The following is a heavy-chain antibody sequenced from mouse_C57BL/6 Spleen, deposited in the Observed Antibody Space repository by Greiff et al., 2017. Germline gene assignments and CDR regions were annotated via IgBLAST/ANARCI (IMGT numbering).Heavy chain of an antibody. J-gene: IGHJ2*01. CDR2: IFPGSGST. CDR3: ARSRVFDY. V-gene: IGHV1-75*01. CDR1: GYTFTDYY. Sequence: QVQLKESGPELVKPGASVKISCKASGYTFTDYYINWVKQRPGQGLEWIGWIFPGSGSTYYNEKFKGKATLTVDKSSSTAYMLLSILTSEDSAVYFCARSRVFDYWGQGTTLTVSS.